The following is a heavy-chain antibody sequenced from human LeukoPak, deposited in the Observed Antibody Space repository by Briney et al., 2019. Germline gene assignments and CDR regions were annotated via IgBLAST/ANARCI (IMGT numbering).Heavy chain of an antibody. CDR2: IYYSGAT. V-gene: IGHV4-39*01. J-gene: IGHJ4*02. D-gene: IGHD1-26*01. CDR1: GGSISGSTYY. Sequence: PSETLSLTCTVSGGSISGSTYYWGWIRQPPGKGLEWIGSIYYSGATHYNPSLKSRVTVSVDPSKSQFSLKLRSVTAADTAVYYCASRTYRVWGQGTLVTVSS. CDR3: ASRTYRV.